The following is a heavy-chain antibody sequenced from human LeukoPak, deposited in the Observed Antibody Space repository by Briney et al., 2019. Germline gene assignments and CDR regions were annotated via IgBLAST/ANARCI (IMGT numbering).Heavy chain of an antibody. CDR2: ISYDGSNK. J-gene: IGHJ4*02. V-gene: IGHV3-30*03. CDR1: GFTFSSYG. Sequence: GGSLRLSCAASGFTFSSYGMHWVHQAPGKGLEWVAVISYDGSNKYYADSVKGRFTISRDNSKNTLYLQMNSLRAEDTAVYYCARDSSSGWYHDYWGQGTLVTVSS. D-gene: IGHD6-19*01. CDR3: ARDSSSGWYHDY.